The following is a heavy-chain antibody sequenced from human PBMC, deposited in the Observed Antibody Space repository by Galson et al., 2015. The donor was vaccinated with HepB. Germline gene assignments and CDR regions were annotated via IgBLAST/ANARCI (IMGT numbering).Heavy chain of an antibody. CDR1: GFTFSSYG. V-gene: IGHV3-30*03. Sequence: SLRLSCAASGFTFSSYGMHWVRQAPGKGLEWVAVISYDGSNKYYADSVKGRFTISRDNSKNTLYLQMNSLRAEDTAVYYCAILPLRWELLRVWFGRNDAFDIWGQGTMVTVSS. J-gene: IGHJ3*02. D-gene: IGHD1-26*01. CDR3: AILPLRWELLRVWFGRNDAFDI. CDR2: ISYDGSNK.